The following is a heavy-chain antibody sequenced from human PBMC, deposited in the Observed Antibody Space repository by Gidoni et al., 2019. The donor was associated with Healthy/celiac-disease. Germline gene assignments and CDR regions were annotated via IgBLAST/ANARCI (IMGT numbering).Heavy chain of an antibody. V-gene: IGHV4-30-4*01. J-gene: IGHJ4*02. Sequence: HVQLQESGPGLLKPSQTLSLTCTVSGGSISSGAYYWSWIRQPQGKGLEWIGYIYDSGSNYYNPSLKSRVTISVDTSKNQLSLKLGSVTAADTDVYYCARGDFLYYYDSSGYFAYWGQGTLVTVSS. CDR1: GGSISSGAYY. D-gene: IGHD3-22*01. CDR3: ARGDFLYYYDSSGYFAY. CDR2: IYDSGSN.